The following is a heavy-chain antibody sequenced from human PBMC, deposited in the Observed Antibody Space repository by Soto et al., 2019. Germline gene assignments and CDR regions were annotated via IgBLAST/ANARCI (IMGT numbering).Heavy chain of an antibody. CDR1: GFTFSSYG. J-gene: IGHJ6*02. V-gene: IGHV3-30*18. Sequence: GGSLRLSCAASGFTFSSYGMHWVRQAPGKGLEWVAVISYDGSNKYYADSVKGRFTISRDNSKNTLYLQMNSLRAEDTAAYYCAKVPRSEYSSSSAVGDYYYYGMDVWGQGTTVTVSS. CDR3: AKVPRSEYSSSSAVGDYYYYGMDV. D-gene: IGHD6-6*01. CDR2: ISYDGSNK.